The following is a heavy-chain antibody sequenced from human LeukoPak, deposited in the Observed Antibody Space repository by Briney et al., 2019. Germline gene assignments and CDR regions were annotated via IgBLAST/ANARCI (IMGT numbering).Heavy chain of an antibody. CDR1: GFTFSSYA. Sequence: PGGSLRLSCAASGFTFSSYAMSWVRQAPGKGLEWVSAISGSGGSTYYADSVKGRFTISRDNSKNTLYLQMNSLRAEDTAVYYCAKDGLKQQLVLRAYFDYWGQGTLVTVSS. V-gene: IGHV3-23*01. CDR2: ISGSGGST. D-gene: IGHD6-13*01. J-gene: IGHJ4*02. CDR3: AKDGLKQQLVLRAYFDY.